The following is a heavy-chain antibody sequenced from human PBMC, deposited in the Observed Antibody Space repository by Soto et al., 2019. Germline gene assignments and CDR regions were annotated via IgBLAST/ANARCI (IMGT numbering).Heavy chain of an antibody. CDR2: ISYDGSNK. V-gene: IGHV3-30-3*01. J-gene: IGHJ4*02. CDR1: GFTFSSYA. Sequence: GGSLRLSCAASGFTFSSYAMHWVRQAPGKGLEWVAVISYDGSNKYYADSVKGRFTISRDNSKNTLYLQMNSLRAEDTAVYYCARDLYYYDSSGPGAPDYWGQGTLVTVSS. D-gene: IGHD3-22*01. CDR3: ARDLYYYDSSGPGAPDY.